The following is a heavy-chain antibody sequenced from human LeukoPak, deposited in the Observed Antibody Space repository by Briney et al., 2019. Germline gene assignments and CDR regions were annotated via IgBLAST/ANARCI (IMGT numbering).Heavy chain of an antibody. CDR3: AKGKDTLNPYWYFDV. V-gene: IGHV3-20*04. J-gene: IGHJ2*01. Sequence: PGGSLRLSCAASGFTFDDYAMSWVRQAPGKGLEWVSGINWSGVSTGYADSVKGRFTISRDNTKNSLFLQMNSLSAEDTAFYYCAKGKDTLNPYWYFDVWGRGTLVTVSS. D-gene: IGHD2-15*01. CDR1: GFTFDDYA. CDR2: INWSGVST.